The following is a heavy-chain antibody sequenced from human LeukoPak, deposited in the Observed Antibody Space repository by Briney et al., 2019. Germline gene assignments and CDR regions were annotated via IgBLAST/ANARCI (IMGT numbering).Heavy chain of an antibody. V-gene: IGHV3-30*18. D-gene: IGHD6-13*01. Sequence: GGSLRLSCAASGFTFSNFGMHWVRQAPGKGLEWVAAVLYDGSKKFYSDSVKGRFSIYRDNSNYTLFVQMHSLRPDDTAVYYCANFDGSSQAFHLWGQGTMVTVSS. J-gene: IGHJ3*01. CDR2: VLYDGSKK. CDR3: ANFDGSSQAFHL. CDR1: GFTFSNFG.